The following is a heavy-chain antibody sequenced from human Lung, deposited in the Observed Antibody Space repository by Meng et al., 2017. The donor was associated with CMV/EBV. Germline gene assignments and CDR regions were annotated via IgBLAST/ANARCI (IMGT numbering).Heavy chain of an antibody. CDR2: TSSKGSTI. Sequence: AGCLCLXCAASGLTFSDYYMSWIRQAPGKWLEWVAYTSSKGSTIYYEDSVKGRFTISRDNAKNSLYLQMNSLRAEYTAVYYWARIFSIPYGMDVWGQGTTVTVSS. CDR3: ARIFSIPYGMDV. CDR1: GLTFSDYY. D-gene: IGHD3-3*01. V-gene: IGHV3-11*01. J-gene: IGHJ6*02.